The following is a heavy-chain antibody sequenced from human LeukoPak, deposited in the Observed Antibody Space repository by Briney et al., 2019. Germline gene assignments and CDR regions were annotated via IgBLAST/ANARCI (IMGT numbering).Heavy chain of an antibody. V-gene: IGHV3-9*01. CDR3: ARDTEQQLFSGWYFDL. CDR2: ISWNSGSI. Sequence: PGGSLRLSCAASGFTFDDYAMHWVRQAPGKGLEWVSGISWNSGSIGYADSVKGRFTISRDNAKNSLYLQMNSLRAEDTALYYCARDTEQQLFSGWYFDLWGRGTLVTVSS. J-gene: IGHJ2*01. D-gene: IGHD6-13*01. CDR1: GFTFDDYA.